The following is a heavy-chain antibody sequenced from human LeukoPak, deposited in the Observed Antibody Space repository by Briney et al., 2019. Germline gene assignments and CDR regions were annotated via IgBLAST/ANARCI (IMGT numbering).Heavy chain of an antibody. J-gene: IGHJ6*03. D-gene: IGHD1-26*01. CDR2: IYHSGST. CDR3: AIDDSKWVVNGYYYYYYMDV. V-gene: IGHV4-38-2*02. Sequence: SETLSLTCAVSGYSISSGYYWGWIRQPPGKGLEWIGSIYHSGSTYYNPSLKSRVTISVDTSKNQFSLKLSSVTAADTAVYYCAIDDSKWVVNGYYYYYYMDVWGKGTTVTVSS. CDR1: GYSISSGYY.